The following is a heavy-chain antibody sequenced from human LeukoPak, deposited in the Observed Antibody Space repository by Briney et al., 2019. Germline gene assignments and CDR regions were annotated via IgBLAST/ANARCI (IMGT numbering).Heavy chain of an antibody. CDR3: ARTSLRAGNGMDV. V-gene: IGHV4-30-4*01. Sequence: TTSETLSLTCTVSGGSISSGDYYWSWIRQPPGKGLEWIGYIYYSGSTYYNPSLKSRVTISEDTSKNQFSLKLSSVTAADTAVYYCARTSLRAGNGMDVWGQGTTVTVSS. CDR2: IYYSGST. D-gene: IGHD3-10*01. J-gene: IGHJ6*02. CDR1: GGSISSGDYY.